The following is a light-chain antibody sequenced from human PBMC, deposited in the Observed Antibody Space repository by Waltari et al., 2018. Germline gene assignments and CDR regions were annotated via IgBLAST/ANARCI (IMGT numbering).Light chain of an antibody. CDR3: AAWDDSLNGLYV. Sequence: QSVLTQPPSASGNPGQTVTISCSGRSSNIGSNTVNWYQQLPGTAPKLLIYSNIQRPSGVPDRISGSKSGTSASLAISGLQSEDEGDYYCAAWDDSLNGLYVFGTGTKVTVL. CDR2: SNI. J-gene: IGLJ1*01. CDR1: SSNIGSNT. V-gene: IGLV1-44*01.